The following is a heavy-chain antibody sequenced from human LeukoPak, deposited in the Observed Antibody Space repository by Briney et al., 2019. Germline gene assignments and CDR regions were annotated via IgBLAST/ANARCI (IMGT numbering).Heavy chain of an antibody. D-gene: IGHD3-22*01. J-gene: IGHJ4*02. CDR1: GGSISSYY. Sequence: SETLSLTCTVSGGSISSYYWGWIRQPPGKGLEWIGSIYYSGSTYYNPSLKSRVTISVDTSKNRFSLKRSSVTAADTAVYYCASAPKSYDSSGYTYDYWGQGTLVTVSS. CDR3: ASAPKSYDSSGYTYDY. V-gene: IGHV4-39*07. CDR2: IYYSGST.